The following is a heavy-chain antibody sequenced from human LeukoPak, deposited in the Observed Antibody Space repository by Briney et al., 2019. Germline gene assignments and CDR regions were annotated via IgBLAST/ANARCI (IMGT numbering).Heavy chain of an antibody. J-gene: IGHJ4*02. Sequence: GGSLRLSCAASGFTFSSYSMNWVRQAPGKGLEWVSSISSSSSYIYYADSVKGRFTISRDNAKNSLYLQMNSLRAEDTAVYYCARDTDSSGWPNYFDYWGQGTLVTVSS. CDR1: GFTFSSYS. CDR3: ARDTDSSGWPNYFDY. D-gene: IGHD6-19*01. CDR2: ISSSSSYI. V-gene: IGHV3-21*01.